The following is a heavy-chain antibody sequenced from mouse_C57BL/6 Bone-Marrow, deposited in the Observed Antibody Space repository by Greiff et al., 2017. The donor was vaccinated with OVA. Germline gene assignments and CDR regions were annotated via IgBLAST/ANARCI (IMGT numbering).Heavy chain of an antibody. CDR1: GFTFSSYG. Sequence: EVQVVESGGDLVKPGGSLKLSCAASGFTFSSYGMSWVRQTPDKRLEWVATISSGGSYTYYPDSVKGRFTISRDNAKNTLYLQMSSLKSEDTATYYCARQAYYGSSYYFDYWGQGTTLTVSS. V-gene: IGHV5-6*01. D-gene: IGHD1-1*01. CDR3: ARQAYYGSSYYFDY. J-gene: IGHJ2*01. CDR2: ISSGGSYT.